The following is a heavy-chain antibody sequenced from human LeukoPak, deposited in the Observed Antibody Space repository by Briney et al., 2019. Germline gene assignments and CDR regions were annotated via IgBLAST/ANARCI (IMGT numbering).Heavy chain of an antibody. CDR2: IKQDGSEK. CDR3: ARSSSSDY. J-gene: IGHJ4*02. CDR1: GLTFSSYW. D-gene: IGHD6-6*01. V-gene: IGHV3-7*01. Sequence: GGSLRLSCAASGLTFSSYWMSWVRQAPGKGLEWVANIKQDGSEKYYVDSVKGRLTISRDNAKNSLYLQMNSLRAEDTAVYYCARSSSSDYWGQGTLVTVSS.